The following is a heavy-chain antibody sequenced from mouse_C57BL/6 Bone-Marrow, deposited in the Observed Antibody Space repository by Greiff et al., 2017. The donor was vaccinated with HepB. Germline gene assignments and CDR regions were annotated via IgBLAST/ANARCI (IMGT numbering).Heavy chain of an antibody. Sequence: EVKLQESGAELVRPGASVKLSCTASGFNIKDDYMHWVKQRPEQGLEWIGWIDPENGDTEYASKFQGKATITADTSSNTAYLQLSSLTSEDTAVYYCTYYYGSSYEDYAMDYWGQGTSVTVSS. CDR2: IDPENGDT. V-gene: IGHV14-4*01. J-gene: IGHJ4*01. CDR3: TYYYGSSYEDYAMDY. CDR1: GFNIKDDY. D-gene: IGHD1-1*01.